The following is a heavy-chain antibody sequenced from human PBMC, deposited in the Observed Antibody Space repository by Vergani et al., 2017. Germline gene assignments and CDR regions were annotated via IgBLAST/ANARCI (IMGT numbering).Heavy chain of an antibody. J-gene: IGHJ6*03. CDR3: ARTENYGSGSYYNALLYMDV. Sequence: QVQLVQSGAEVRKPGASVKVSCKASKYTFTDYYMHWVRQAPGQGLEWMGWINPNSGGTNYAQKFQGRVTMTRDTSISTAYMELSRLRSDDTAVYYCARTENYGSGSYYNALLYMDVWGKGTTVTVSS. V-gene: IGHV1-2*02. CDR2: INPNSGGT. D-gene: IGHD3-10*01. CDR1: KYTFTDYY.